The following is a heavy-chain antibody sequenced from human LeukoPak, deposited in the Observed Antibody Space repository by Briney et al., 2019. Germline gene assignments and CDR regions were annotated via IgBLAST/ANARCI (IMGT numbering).Heavy chain of an antibody. CDR3: ARDPPYCSSTSCDKVRGIKNLTFDP. J-gene: IGHJ5*02. D-gene: IGHD2-2*02. CDR1: GYTFTGYY. V-gene: IGHV1-2*02. Sequence: ASVKVSCKASGYTFTGYYMHWVRQAPGQGLEWMGWINPNSGGTNYAQKFQGRVTMTRDTSISTAYMELSRLRSDDTAVYYCARDPPYCSSTSCDKVRGIKNLTFDPWGQGTLVTVSS. CDR2: INPNSGGT.